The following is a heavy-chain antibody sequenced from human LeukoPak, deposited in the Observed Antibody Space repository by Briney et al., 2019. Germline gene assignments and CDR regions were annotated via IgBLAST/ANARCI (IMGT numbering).Heavy chain of an antibody. CDR1: GYTFTGYY. D-gene: IGHD3-22*01. Sequence: ASVKVSCKASGYTFTGYYMHWVRQAPGQGLESMGWINPNSGGTNYAQKFQGRVTMTRDTSISTAYMELSRLRSDDTAVYYCATNYYDSSGYPPVGDYWGQGTLVTVSS. CDR2: INPNSGGT. J-gene: IGHJ4*02. CDR3: ATNYYDSSGYPPVGDY. V-gene: IGHV1-2*02.